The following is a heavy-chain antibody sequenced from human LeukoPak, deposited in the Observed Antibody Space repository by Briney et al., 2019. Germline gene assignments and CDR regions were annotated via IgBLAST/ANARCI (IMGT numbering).Heavy chain of an antibody. CDR1: GFTFSSYG. Sequence: PGRSLRLSCAASGFTFSSYGMHWVRQAPGKGLEWVAVISYDGSNKYYADSVKGRFTISRDNSKNTLYLQMNSLRAEDTAVYYCARDISYDSSGYYFPYYYYYGMDVWGQGTTVTVSS. CDR2: ISYDGSNK. J-gene: IGHJ6*02. CDR3: ARDISYDSSGYYFPYYYYYGMDV. D-gene: IGHD3-22*01. V-gene: IGHV3-30*03.